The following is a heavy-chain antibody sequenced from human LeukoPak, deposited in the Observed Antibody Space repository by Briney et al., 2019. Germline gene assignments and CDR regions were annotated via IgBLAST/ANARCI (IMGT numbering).Heavy chain of an antibody. Sequence: GGSLRLSCTASGFTFGDYAMSWFRQAPGKGLEWVGFIRSKAYGGTTEYAASVKGRFTISRDDSKSIAYLQMNSLKTEDTAVYYCTRRGVTTYYYMDVWGKGTTVTVSS. J-gene: IGHJ6*03. CDR3: TRRGVTTYYYMDV. D-gene: IGHD3-10*01. V-gene: IGHV3-49*03. CDR1: GFTFGDYA. CDR2: IRSKAYGGTT.